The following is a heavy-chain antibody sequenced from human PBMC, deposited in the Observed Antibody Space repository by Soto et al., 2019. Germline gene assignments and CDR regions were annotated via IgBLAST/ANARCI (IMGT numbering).Heavy chain of an antibody. J-gene: IGHJ5*02. CDR2: IYYSGSN. CDR3: VPSNWFDP. CDR1: GGSISSSSYY. Sequence: QLQLQESGPGLVKPSETLSLTCTVSGGSISSSSYYWGWIRQPPGKGLEWIGSIYYSGSNYYNPSLKSRVTTSVDTSKNKFSLMLISVTAADTAVYYCVPSNWFDPWGQGTLVTVSS. V-gene: IGHV4-39*01.